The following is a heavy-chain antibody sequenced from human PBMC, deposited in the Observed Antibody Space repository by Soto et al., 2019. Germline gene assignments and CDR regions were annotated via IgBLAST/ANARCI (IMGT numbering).Heavy chain of an antibody. CDR2: ISAYNGNP. CDR1: GYIFTNYG. Sequence: QIHLVQSGAEVRKPGASVNVSCKTSGYIFTNYGVSWVRQAPGEGLEVVAWISAYNGNPKYGQRFQGRVTLSTDASTTTGYMELRNLRSDDTAVYYCARWSSGALYEYWGQGTLLTVSS. CDR3: ARWSSGALYEY. V-gene: IGHV1-18*04. J-gene: IGHJ4*02.